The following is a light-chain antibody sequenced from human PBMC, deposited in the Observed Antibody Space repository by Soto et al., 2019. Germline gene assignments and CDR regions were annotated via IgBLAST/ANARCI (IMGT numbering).Light chain of an antibody. V-gene: IGKV3-15*01. CDR2: GAS. CDR1: QSISTD. J-gene: IGKJ1*01. CDR3: QQYNRWRT. Sequence: IVMTQSPVTLSVSPGERVTLSCRASQSISTDLAWYQHKPGQAPRLLIYGASTRATNIPARFSGSGSGTVFPLTISSLHSDDFAVYYCQQYNRWRTFGQGARVEVK.